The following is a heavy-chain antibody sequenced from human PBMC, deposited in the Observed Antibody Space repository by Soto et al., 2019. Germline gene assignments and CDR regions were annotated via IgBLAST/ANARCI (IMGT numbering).Heavy chain of an antibody. CDR2: INHSGST. CDR3: ARVGILRYFDWQDYYYYSGMDV. J-gene: IGHJ6*02. CDR1: GGSFSGYY. Sequence: PSETLSLTCAVYGGSFSGYYWSWIRQPPGKGLEWIGEINHSGSTNYNPSLKSRVTISVDTSKNQFSLKLSSVTAADTAVYYCARVGILRYFDWQDYYYYSGMDVWGQGTTVTVSS. V-gene: IGHV4-34*01. D-gene: IGHD3-9*01.